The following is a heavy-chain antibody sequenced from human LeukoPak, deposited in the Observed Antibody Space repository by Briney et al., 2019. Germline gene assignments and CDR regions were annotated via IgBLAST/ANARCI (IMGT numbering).Heavy chain of an antibody. Sequence: GGSLRLSCAASGFTFSSYAMSWVRQAPGKGLEWVSSISGSGGSTYYADSVKGRFTISRDNSKNTLYLQMNSLRAEDTAVYYCAKSPRELLWFGGLEYYFDYWGQGTLVTVSS. J-gene: IGHJ4*02. CDR2: ISGSGGST. D-gene: IGHD3-10*01. V-gene: IGHV3-23*01. CDR3: AKSPRELLWFGGLEYYFDY. CDR1: GFTFSSYA.